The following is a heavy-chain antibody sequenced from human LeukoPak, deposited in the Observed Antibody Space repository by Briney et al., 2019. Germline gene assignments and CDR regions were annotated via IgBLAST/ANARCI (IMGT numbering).Heavy chain of an antibody. V-gene: IGHV4-4*07. J-gene: IGHJ4*02. CDR3: ARGTYSSRFFDY. CDR1: GGSISSYY. D-gene: IGHD6-13*01. Sequence: NPSETLSLTCTVSGGSISSYYWRWIRQPAEEGLVWIGRIYTSGSTNYNPSLKSRVNISVDTSKNQFSLKLSSVTAADTAVYYCARGTYSSRFFDYWGQGTLVTVSS. CDR2: IYTSGST.